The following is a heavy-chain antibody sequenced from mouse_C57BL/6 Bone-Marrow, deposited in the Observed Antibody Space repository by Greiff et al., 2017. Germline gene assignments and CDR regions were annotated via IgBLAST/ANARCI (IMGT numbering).Heavy chain of an antibody. J-gene: IGHJ2*01. D-gene: IGHD2-3*01. Sequence: QVQLQQPGAELVKPGASVKLSCKASGYTFTSYWMHWVKQRPGQGLEWIGMIHPNSGSTNYNEKFKSKATLTVAKSSSTAYMQLSSLTSEDSAVYYCARLDDHYFDYWGQGTTLTVSS. CDR2: IHPNSGST. CDR3: ARLDDHYFDY. CDR1: GYTFTSYW. V-gene: IGHV1-64*01.